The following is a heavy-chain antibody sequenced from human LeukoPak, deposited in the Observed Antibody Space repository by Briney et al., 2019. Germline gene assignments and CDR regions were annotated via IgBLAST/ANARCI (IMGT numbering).Heavy chain of an antibody. CDR1: GGSISNYY. J-gene: IGHJ4*02. D-gene: IGHD5-12*01. CDR3: ARGDSGYDFGY. V-gene: IGHV4-4*07. CDR2: IYTRGT. Sequence: SETLSLTCTVSGGSISNYYWSWIRQPAGKGLEWIGRIYTRGTSYNPSLKGRVTTSVDTSKNQFSLKLSSVTAADTAVYYCARGDSGYDFGYWGQGILVTVSS.